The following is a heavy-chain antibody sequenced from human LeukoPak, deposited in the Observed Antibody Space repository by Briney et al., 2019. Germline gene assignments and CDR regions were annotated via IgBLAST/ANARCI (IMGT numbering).Heavy chain of an antibody. J-gene: IGHJ5*01. CDR1: GYSMTNDNW. Sequence: SETLSLTCAVSGYSMTNDNWWGWIRQPPGKGLEWIGYIYSGGSTYYNPSLKSRITMSVDTSKNQFSLKLSSVTAVDTAVYYCAKDRPNYHESNGHYYRLNGDSWGQGTLVTVSS. V-gene: IGHV4-28*03. D-gene: IGHD3-22*01. CDR2: IYSGGST. CDR3: AKDRPNYHESNGHYYRLNGDS.